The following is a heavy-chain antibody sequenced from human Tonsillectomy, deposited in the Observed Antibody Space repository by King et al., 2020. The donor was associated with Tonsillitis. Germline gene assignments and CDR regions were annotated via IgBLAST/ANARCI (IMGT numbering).Heavy chain of an antibody. CDR2: IDWDDEK. Sequence: TLKESGPALVKPTQTLTLTCTFSGFSLSTDAMRVIWVRQPPGKALEWLARIDWDDEKFYRTSLKTRHTISRDTSKNKVVLRMTNLDPGDTATYYCTRSQAGSNWFDPWGRGTLVTVSS. J-gene: IGHJ5*02. V-gene: IGHV2-70*04. CDR3: TRSQAGSNWFDP. CDR1: GFSLSTDAMR.